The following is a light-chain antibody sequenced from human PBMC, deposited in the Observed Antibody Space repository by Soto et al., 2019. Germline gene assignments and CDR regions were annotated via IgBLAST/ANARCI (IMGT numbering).Light chain of an antibody. CDR2: GAS. CDR1: QSVSSN. V-gene: IGKV3-20*01. CDR3: QQYDSSPKT. J-gene: IGKJ1*01. Sequence: EIVMTQSPATLSLSPGERATLSCRASQSVSSNLAWYQQKPGQAPRLLIYGASSRATGIPDRFSGSGSGTDFTLTISSLEPEDFAVYYCQQYDSSPKTFGQGTKVDIK.